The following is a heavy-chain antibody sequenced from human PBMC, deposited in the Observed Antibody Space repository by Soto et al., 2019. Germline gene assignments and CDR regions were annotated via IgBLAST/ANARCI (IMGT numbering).Heavy chain of an antibody. V-gene: IGHV4-4*02. CDR1: GGSISSSNW. Sequence: QVQLQESGPGLVKPSGTLALTCAVSGGSISSSNWWSWVRQPPVKGLEWIREIYHSERTNYNPTLKSRVTISVDKSKNQFSLKLGSVTAADTAVYYCARSSGCYYYGMDVGGQGTTVTVSS. D-gene: IGHD3-22*01. CDR2: IYHSERT. CDR3: ARSSGCYYYGMDV. J-gene: IGHJ6*02.